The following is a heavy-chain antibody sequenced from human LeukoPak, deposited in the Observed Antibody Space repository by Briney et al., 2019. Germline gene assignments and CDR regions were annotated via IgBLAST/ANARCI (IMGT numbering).Heavy chain of an antibody. CDR1: GGSISSYY. J-gene: IGHJ4*02. D-gene: IGHD6-19*01. V-gene: IGHV4-59*12. Sequence: PSETLSLTCTVSGGSISSYYWSWIRQPPGKGLEWIGYIYYSGSTNYNPSLKSRVTISVDTSKNQFSLKLSSVTAADTAVYYCARDLQWLVDWGQGTLVTVSS. CDR2: IYYSGST. CDR3: ARDLQWLVD.